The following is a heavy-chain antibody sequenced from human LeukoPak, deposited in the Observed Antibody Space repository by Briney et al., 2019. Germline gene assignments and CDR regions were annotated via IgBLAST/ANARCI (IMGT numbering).Heavy chain of an antibody. Sequence: PGGSLRLSCAASGFTLSSYGMHWVRQAPGKGLEWVAVIWYDGSNKYYADSVKGRFTISRDNSKNTLYLQMNSLRAEDTAVYYCAKEVATGWFDPWGQGTLVTVSS. CDR2: IWYDGSNK. J-gene: IGHJ5*02. V-gene: IGHV3-33*06. CDR3: AKEVATGWFDP. CDR1: GFTLSSYG. D-gene: IGHD5-12*01.